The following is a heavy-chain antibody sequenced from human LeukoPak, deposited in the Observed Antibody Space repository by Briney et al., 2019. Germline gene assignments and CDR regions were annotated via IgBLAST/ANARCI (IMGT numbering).Heavy chain of an antibody. V-gene: IGHV3-33*01. CDR1: GFTFSSYG. Sequence: PGRSLRLSCAASGFTFSSYGMHWVRQAPGKGLEWVAVIWYDGSNKYYADSVKGRFTISRDNPKNTLYLQMNSLRAEDTAVYYCARDRRVASLDYWGQGTLVTVSS. J-gene: IGHJ4*02. CDR2: IWYDGSNK. CDR3: ARDRRVASLDY. D-gene: IGHD5-12*01.